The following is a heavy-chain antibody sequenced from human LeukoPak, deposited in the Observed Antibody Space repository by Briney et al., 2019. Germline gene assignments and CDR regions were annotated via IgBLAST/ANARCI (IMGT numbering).Heavy chain of an antibody. CDR1: GFTFDDYA. D-gene: IGHD6-19*01. J-gene: IGHJ4*02. CDR2: ISWNSGSI. Sequence: QPGRSLRLSCAASGFTFDDYAIHWVRQAPGKGLEWVSGISWNSGSIDYADSVKGRFTISRDNAKSSLYLQMNSLRPEDTALYYCAKDIGRVAVANGAFDYWGQGNLVTVSS. V-gene: IGHV3-9*01. CDR3: AKDIGRVAVANGAFDY.